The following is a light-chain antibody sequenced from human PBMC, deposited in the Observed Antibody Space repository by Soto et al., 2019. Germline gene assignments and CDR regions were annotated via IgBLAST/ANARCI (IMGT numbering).Light chain of an antibody. CDR1: QSVSSY. J-gene: IGKJ3*01. CDR2: DTS. CDR3: QQRTNWPRSFT. Sequence: EIVLTQSPATLSLSPGERATLSCRASQSVSSYLAWYQQKPGQAPRLLIYDTSKRATGIPARFSGSASGTDFTLTISSLEPEDFAVYYCQQRTNWPRSFTFGPGTKVDIK. V-gene: IGKV3-11*01.